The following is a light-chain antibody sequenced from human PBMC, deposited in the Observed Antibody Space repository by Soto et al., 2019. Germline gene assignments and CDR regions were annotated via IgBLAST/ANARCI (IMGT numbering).Light chain of an antibody. CDR3: QQYGSSGT. V-gene: IGKV3-20*01. Sequence: EIVLTQSPGTLSLSPGERATLSCRASQSVSNNYLAWYQQKPGQAPRLLIYGASNRATGIPDRFSGSGSGTDFTRTISRREPEDFAVYYWQQYGSSGTFGQGTKGEIK. CDR2: GAS. J-gene: IGKJ1*01. CDR1: QSVSNNY.